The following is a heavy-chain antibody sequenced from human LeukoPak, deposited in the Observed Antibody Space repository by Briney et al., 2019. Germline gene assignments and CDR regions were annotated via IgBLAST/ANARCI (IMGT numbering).Heavy chain of an antibody. J-gene: IGHJ4*02. Sequence: GGSLRLSCAASGFTFSDYYMSWIRQAPGKGLEWVSYISSSGSTIYYADSVKGRFTISRDNAKNSLYLQMNSLRAEDTAVYYCARDLHYYDSSGYYKFDYWGQGTLVTVSS. V-gene: IGHV3-11*04. CDR2: ISSSGSTI. CDR1: GFTFSDYY. D-gene: IGHD3-22*01. CDR3: ARDLHYYDSSGYYKFDY.